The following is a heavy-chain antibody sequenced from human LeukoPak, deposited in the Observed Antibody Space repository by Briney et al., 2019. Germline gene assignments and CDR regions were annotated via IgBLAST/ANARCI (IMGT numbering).Heavy chain of an antibody. Sequence: PSETLSLTCTVSGGSISPYYWSWSRQPPGKGLEWIGYVHYSGSTKYNPSLKSRVTISVDTSKNQFSLKLSSVTAADTAVYYCAREYRYCSSTSCYDPIHYLDYWGQGTLVTVSS. CDR1: GGSISPYY. V-gene: IGHV4-59*01. CDR3: AREYRYCSSTSCYDPIHYLDY. J-gene: IGHJ4*02. CDR2: VHYSGST. D-gene: IGHD2-2*01.